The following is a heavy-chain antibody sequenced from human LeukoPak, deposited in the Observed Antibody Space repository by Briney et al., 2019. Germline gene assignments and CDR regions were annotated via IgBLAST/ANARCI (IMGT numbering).Heavy chain of an antibody. J-gene: IGHJ6*03. CDR2: IKQDGSEK. Sequence: GGSLRLSCAASGFTFSSYWMTWVRQAPGKGLEWVANIKQDGSEKYYADSVKGRFTISRDNSKNTLYLQMNSLRAEDTAVYYCAREKEGYCSRTSCYLDYYYYYMDVWGKGTTVTISS. D-gene: IGHD2-2*01. V-gene: IGHV3-7*01. CDR1: GFTFSSYW. CDR3: AREKEGYCSRTSCYLDYYYYYMDV.